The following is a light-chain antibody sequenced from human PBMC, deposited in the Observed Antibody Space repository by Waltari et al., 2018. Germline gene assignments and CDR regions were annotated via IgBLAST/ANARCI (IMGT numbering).Light chain of an antibody. CDR1: QAISVY. J-gene: IGKJ5*01. CDR3: QQSATALGIT. Sequence: IQMTQSPSSLSASVGDTITITCRASQAISVYVNWYQQKPGKAPRLLVYAAYSLQSGVPSRFSGSGSGTEFTLTISSLQSEDFATYYCQQSATALGITFGQGTRLDI. V-gene: IGKV1-39*01. CDR2: AAY.